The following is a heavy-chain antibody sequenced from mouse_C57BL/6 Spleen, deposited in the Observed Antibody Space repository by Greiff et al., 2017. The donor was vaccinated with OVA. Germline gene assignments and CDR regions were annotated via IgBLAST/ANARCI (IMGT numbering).Heavy chain of an antibody. CDR3: ASPVTTAYAMDY. J-gene: IGHJ4*01. D-gene: IGHD1-2*01. CDR1: GYSFTGYY. V-gene: IGHV1-42*01. Sequence: VQLQQSGPELVKPGASVKISCKASGYSFTGYYMNWVKQSPEKSLEWIGEINPSTGGTTYNQKFKAKATLTVDKSSSTAYMQLKSLTSEDSAVYYCASPVTTAYAMDYWGQGTSVTVSS. CDR2: INPSTGGT.